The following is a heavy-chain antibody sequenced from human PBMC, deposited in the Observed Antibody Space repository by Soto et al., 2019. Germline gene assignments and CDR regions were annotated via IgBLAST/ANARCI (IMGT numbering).Heavy chain of an antibody. D-gene: IGHD1-26*01. V-gene: IGHV4-34*01. Sequence: QVQLQQWGAGLLKPSETLSLTCAVYGGSFSGYYWSWIRQPPGKGLEWIGEINHSGSTNYNPSLKSRVTISVDTSKNQFSLTLSYVTAADPAVYYCARGGSYGSLYNWFEPWGQGTMVTVSS. J-gene: IGHJ5*02. CDR1: GGSFSGYY. CDR3: ARGGSYGSLYNWFEP. CDR2: INHSGST.